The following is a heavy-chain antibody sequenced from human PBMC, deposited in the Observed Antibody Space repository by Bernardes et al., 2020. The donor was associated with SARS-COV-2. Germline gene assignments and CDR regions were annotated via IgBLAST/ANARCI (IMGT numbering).Heavy chain of an antibody. D-gene: IGHD1-26*01. CDR1: GFTFDDYA. CDR3: ASPVG. V-gene: IGHV3-9*01. Sequence: GGSLRLSCAASGFTFDDYAMHWVRQAPGNGLEWVSGISWNSGSIGYADSVKGRFTISRDNAKNSLYLQMNSLRAEDTALYYCASPVGWGQGTLVTVSS. CDR2: ISWNSGSI. J-gene: IGHJ4*02.